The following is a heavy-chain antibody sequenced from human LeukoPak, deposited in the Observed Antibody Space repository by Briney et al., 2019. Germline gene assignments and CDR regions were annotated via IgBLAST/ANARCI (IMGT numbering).Heavy chain of an antibody. V-gene: IGHV3-7*04. CDR3: ARVGGSCYGY. CDR1: GFTFSSYA. CDR2: IKQDGSEK. D-gene: IGHD2-15*01. J-gene: IGHJ4*02. Sequence: GGSLRLSCAASGFTFSSYAMSWVRQAPGKGLEWVANIKQDGSEKYYVDSVKGRFTISRDNAKNSVYLQMDSLRAEDTAVYYCARVGGSCYGYWGQGALVTVSS.